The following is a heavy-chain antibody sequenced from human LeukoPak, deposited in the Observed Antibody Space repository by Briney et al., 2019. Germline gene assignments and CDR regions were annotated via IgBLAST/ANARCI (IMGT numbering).Heavy chain of an antibody. CDR2: IWYDGSNK. V-gene: IGHV3-33*01. Sequence: GGSLRLSCAASGFTFGSYGMHWVRQAPGKGLEWVAVIWYDGSNKYYADSVKGRFTISRDNSKNTLYLQMNSLRAEDTAVYYCAVVGADDAFDIWGQGTMVTVSS. CDR3: AVVGADDAFDI. D-gene: IGHD1-26*01. J-gene: IGHJ3*02. CDR1: GFTFGSYG.